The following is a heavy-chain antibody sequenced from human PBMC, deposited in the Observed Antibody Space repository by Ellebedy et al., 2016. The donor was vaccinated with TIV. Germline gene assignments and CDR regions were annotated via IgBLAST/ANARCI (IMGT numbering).Heavy chain of an antibody. CDR1: GFTFSSYS. CDR2: ISSSSSTI. V-gene: IGHV3-48*04. CDR3: ARGRSGSYYSD. J-gene: IGHJ4*02. Sequence: PGGSLRLTCAASGFTFSSYSMNWVRQAPGKGLEWVSYISSSSSTIYYADSVKGRFTISRDNAKNSLYLQMNSLRAEDTAVYYCARGRSGSYYSDWGQGTLVTVSS. D-gene: IGHD1-26*01.